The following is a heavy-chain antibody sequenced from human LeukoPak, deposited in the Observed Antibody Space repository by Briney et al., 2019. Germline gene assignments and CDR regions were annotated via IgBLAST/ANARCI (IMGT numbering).Heavy chain of an antibody. D-gene: IGHD6-13*01. J-gene: IGHJ4*02. Sequence: ASVKVSCKVSGYTFTDYYMHWVQQAPGKGLEWRGLVDPEDGETIYAEKFQGRVTITADTSTDTAYMELSSLRSEDTAVYYCATAGAAAGGYYFDYWGQGTLVTVSS. CDR2: VDPEDGET. V-gene: IGHV1-69-2*01. CDR3: ATAGAAAGGYYFDY. CDR1: GYTFTDYY.